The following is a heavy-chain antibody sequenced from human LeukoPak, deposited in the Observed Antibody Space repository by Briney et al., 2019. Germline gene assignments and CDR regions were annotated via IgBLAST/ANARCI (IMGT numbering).Heavy chain of an antibody. CDR1: GYTFTSYG. Sequence: GASVKVSFKASGYTFTSYGISWVRQAPGQGLEWMGWISAYNGNTNYAQKLQGRVTMTTDTSTNTAYMELRSLRSDDTAVYYCARDLDYYDSSGSGWFDPWGQGTLVTVSS. CDR2: ISAYNGNT. D-gene: IGHD3-22*01. V-gene: IGHV1-18*01. J-gene: IGHJ5*02. CDR3: ARDLDYYDSSGSGWFDP.